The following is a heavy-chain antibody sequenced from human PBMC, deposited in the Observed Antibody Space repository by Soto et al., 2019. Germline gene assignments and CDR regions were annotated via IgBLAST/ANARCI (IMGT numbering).Heavy chain of an antibody. V-gene: IGHV1-69*13. J-gene: IGHJ4*02. D-gene: IGHD3-22*01. CDR2: IIPIFGTA. CDR3: ARVPGYYDSSGYSTPPIYYYFDY. Sequence: SVKVSCKASGGTFSSYAISWVRQAPGQGLEWMGGIIPIFGTANYAQKFQGGVTITADESTSTAYMELSSLRSEDTAVYYCARVPGYYDSSGYSTPPIYYYFDYWGQGTLVTVSS. CDR1: GGTFSSYA.